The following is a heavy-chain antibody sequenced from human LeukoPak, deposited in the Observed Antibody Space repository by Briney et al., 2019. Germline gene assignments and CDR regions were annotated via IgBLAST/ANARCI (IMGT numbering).Heavy chain of an antibody. Sequence: SETLSLTCTVSGGSITNYYWGWIRQPPGKGLEWIGCIFYSVYTNYNPSLKSRVTISVDTSKNQFSLKLSYVTAADTAVYYCARAGPGYSYRYPPFSFDSWGQGTLVTVSS. J-gene: IGHJ4*02. D-gene: IGHD5-18*01. CDR1: GGSITNYY. V-gene: IGHV4-59*01. CDR2: IFYSVYT. CDR3: ARAGPGYSYRYPPFSFDS.